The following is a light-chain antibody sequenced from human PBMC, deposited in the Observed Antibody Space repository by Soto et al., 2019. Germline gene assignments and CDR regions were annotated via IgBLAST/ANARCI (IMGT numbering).Light chain of an antibody. Sequence: EIVLTQSPGTLSLSPGERATLSCRASQSVSSYLAWYQHKPGQAPRLLIYDAFNRATGIPARFSGSGSGTDFTLTISSLEPEDFAVYFCQQRSNWTRYTFGQGTNLEIK. CDR3: QQRSNWTRYT. CDR2: DAF. J-gene: IGKJ2*01. CDR1: QSVSSY. V-gene: IGKV3-11*01.